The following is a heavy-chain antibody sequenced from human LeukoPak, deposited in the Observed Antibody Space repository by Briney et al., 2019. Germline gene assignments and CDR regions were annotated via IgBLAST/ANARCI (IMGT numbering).Heavy chain of an antibody. J-gene: IGHJ4*02. V-gene: IGHV1-2*02. D-gene: IGHD3-3*01. CDR2: INPNSGGT. Sequence: ASVKVSCKASGYTFTGYYMHWVRQAPGQGLEWMGWINPNSGGTNYAQKFQGRVTMTRDTSISTAYMELSRLRSDDTAVYYCARDRLWSGYYIGREVFGVLSYWGQGTLVTVSS. CDR1: GYTFTGYY. CDR3: ARDRLWSGYYIGREVFGVLSY.